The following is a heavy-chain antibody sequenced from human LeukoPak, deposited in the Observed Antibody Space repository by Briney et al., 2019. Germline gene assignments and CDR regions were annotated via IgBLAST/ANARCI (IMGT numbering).Heavy chain of an antibody. Sequence: SETLSLTCTVSVGSISGSSYSWGWIRQPRGKGLEWIGNINFSGRTYYNPSLKSRVTISVDTSKNQFSLKLNSVTAADTAIYHCARLVPEATSRDFDYWGQGALVTVSS. CDR1: VGSISGSSYS. CDR2: INFSGRT. V-gene: IGHV4-39*01. J-gene: IGHJ4*02. D-gene: IGHD5-24*01. CDR3: ARLVPEATSRDFDY.